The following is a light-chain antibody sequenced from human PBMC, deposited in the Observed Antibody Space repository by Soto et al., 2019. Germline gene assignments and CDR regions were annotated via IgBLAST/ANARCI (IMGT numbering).Light chain of an antibody. CDR3: QQYGSSPWT. Sequence: DIVMPQSPDSLAVSLGERATINCKSSQNLLYNSNNKNYLAWYQQKPGQPPKLLIYWASARESGVPDRFSGSGYGTDFTLTISRLEHEDFAVYYCQQYGSSPWTFGQGTKVDIK. V-gene: IGKV4-1*01. CDR2: WAS. J-gene: IGKJ1*01. CDR1: QNLLYNSNNKNY.